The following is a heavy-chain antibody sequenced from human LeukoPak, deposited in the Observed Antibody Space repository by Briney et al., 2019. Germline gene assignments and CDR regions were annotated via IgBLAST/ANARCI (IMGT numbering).Heavy chain of an antibody. V-gene: IGHV1-8*01. CDR1: GYTFTSYD. D-gene: IGHD3-22*01. J-gene: IGHJ4*02. CDR2: MNPNSGNT. Sequence: GASVKVSCKASGYTFTSYDINWVRQATGQGLEWMGWMNPNSGNTGYAQKFQGRVTITADKSTSTAYMELSSLRSEDTAVYYCARDYYDSSGYPTYFDYWGQGTLVTVSS. CDR3: ARDYYDSSGYPTYFDY.